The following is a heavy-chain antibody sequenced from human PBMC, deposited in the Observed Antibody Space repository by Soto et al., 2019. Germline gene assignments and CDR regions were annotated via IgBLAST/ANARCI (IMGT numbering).Heavy chain of an antibody. V-gene: IGHV4-59*01. CDR3: ARLATRYYFDY. D-gene: IGHD1-1*01. Sequence: SETLSLSCTVSGGSISSYYWSWIRQPPGKGLEWIGYIYYSGSTNYNPSLKSRVTISVDTSKNQFSLKMSSVTAADTAVYYCARLATRYYFDYWGQGTLVTVSS. CDR1: GGSISSYY. CDR2: IYYSGST. J-gene: IGHJ4*02.